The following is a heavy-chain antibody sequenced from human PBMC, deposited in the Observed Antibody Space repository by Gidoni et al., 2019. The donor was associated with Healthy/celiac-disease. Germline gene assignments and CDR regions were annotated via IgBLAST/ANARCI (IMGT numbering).Heavy chain of an antibody. CDR1: GFTFGDYA. CDR2: MRSKAYGGTT. J-gene: IGHJ3*02. D-gene: IGHD4-17*01. CDR3: TYATVTGSDAFDI. Sequence: EVQLVESGGGLVKPGRSLRLSCTASGFTFGDYAMSWFRRAPGKGLEWVGFMRSKAYGGTTEYAASVKGRFTISRDDSKSIAYLQMNSLKTEDTAVYYCTYATVTGSDAFDIWGQGTMVTVSS. V-gene: IGHV3-49*05.